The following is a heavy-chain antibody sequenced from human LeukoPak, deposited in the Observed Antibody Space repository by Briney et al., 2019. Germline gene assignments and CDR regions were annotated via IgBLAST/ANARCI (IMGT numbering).Heavy chain of an antibody. CDR3: AKDYYYDSSASGAFDI. J-gene: IGHJ3*02. D-gene: IGHD3-22*01. CDR1: GFTVSSNY. Sequence: GGSLRLSCAASGFTVSSNYMSWVRQAPGKGLEWVSGISWNSGSIGYADSVKGRFTISRDNAKNSLYLQMNSLRAEDTALYYCAKDYYYDSSASGAFDIWGQGTMVTVSS. CDR2: ISWNSGSI. V-gene: IGHV3-9*01.